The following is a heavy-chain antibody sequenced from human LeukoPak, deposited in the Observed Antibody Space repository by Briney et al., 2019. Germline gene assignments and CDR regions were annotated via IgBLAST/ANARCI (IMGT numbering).Heavy chain of an antibody. Sequence: GASVKVSCTPSGYTXTSSGISWVRQAPGQGLEWMGWISAYNGNTNYAQKFQGRVTMTTDTSTSTAYMEVKSLRSDDTAVYYCARDCSGGHCYLDSWGQGTLVSVSS. CDR3: ARDCSGGHCYLDS. V-gene: IGHV1-18*01. J-gene: IGHJ4*02. CDR2: ISAYNGNT. CDR1: GYTXTSSG. D-gene: IGHD2-15*01.